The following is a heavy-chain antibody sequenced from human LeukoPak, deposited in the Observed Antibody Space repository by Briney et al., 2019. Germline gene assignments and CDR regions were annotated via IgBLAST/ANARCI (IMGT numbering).Heavy chain of an antibody. J-gene: IGHJ4*02. CDR3: ARESVGWELSYYFGY. V-gene: IGHV4-4*02. D-gene: IGHD1-26*01. CDR1: GGSISSSNW. CDR2: IYHSGST. Sequence: SGTLSLTCAVSGGSISSSNWWSWVRQPPGKGLEWIGEIYHSGSTNYNPSLKSRVTIPVDKSKNQFSLKLSSVTAADTAVYYCARESVGWELSYYFGYWGQGTLVTVSS.